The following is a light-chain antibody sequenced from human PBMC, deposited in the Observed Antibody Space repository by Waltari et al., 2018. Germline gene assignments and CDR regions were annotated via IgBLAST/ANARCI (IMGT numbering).Light chain of an antibody. CDR3: QQYNNLPFT. CDR1: HDIANY. J-gene: IGKJ3*01. V-gene: IGKV1-33*01. CDR2: DAS. Sequence: DIKLTQSPSSLSASVGDRVNITCQASHDIANYLNWYQQKAGKAPKLLIYDASNLETGIPSKFSGSGSGTDFTLTIISLQPEDFATYYCQQYNNLPFTFGPGTKVDMK.